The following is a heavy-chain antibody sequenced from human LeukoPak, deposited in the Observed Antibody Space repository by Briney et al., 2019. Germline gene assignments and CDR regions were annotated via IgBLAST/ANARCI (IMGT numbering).Heavy chain of an antibody. D-gene: IGHD3-22*01. J-gene: IGHJ2*01. CDR2: IKQDGSEK. Sequence: GGSLRLSCAASGFTFSSYWMSWVRQAPGKGLEWVANIKQDGSEKYYVDSVKGRFTISRDNAKKSLYLQMNTLRAEDTAVYYCARIFGDSSGYYYWRHFYLWAVAPWSLSPQ. CDR3: ARIFGDSSGYYYWRHFYL. CDR1: GFTFSSYW. V-gene: IGHV3-7*01.